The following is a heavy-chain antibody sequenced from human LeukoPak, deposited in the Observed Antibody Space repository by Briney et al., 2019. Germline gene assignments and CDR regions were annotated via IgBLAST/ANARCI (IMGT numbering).Heavy chain of an antibody. CDR2: INHSGST. V-gene: IGHV4-39*07. D-gene: IGHD3-16*02. Sequence: SETLSLTCTVSGGSISSSSYYWGWIRQPPGKGVEWIGEINHSGSTNYNPSLKSRVTISVDTSKNQFSLKLSSVTAADTAVYYCSRPPPKNLWGSYRYYFDYWGQGTLVTVSS. CDR1: GGSISSSSYY. J-gene: IGHJ4*02. CDR3: SRPPPKNLWGSYRYYFDY.